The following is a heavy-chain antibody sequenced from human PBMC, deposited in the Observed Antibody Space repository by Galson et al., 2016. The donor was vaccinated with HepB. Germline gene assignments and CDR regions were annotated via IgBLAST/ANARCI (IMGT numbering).Heavy chain of an antibody. CDR2: INSDNGNT. CDR1: GYTFTSYM. D-gene: IGHD3-9*01. Sequence: SVKVSCKASGYTFTSYMIHWVRQAPGQRLEWMGWINSDNGNTKYSQKFQGRVTITRDISATTAYMELTSLTPEDTAVYFCARAHWLLLGSWDYWGQGTLVTVSS. J-gene: IGHJ4*02. CDR3: ARAHWLLLGSWDY. V-gene: IGHV1-3*01.